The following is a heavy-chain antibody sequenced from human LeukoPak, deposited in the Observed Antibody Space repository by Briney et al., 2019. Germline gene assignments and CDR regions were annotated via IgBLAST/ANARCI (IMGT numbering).Heavy chain of an antibody. CDR3: ARGPSYSSNWSLDY. D-gene: IGHD6-13*01. V-gene: IGHV4-4*07. J-gene: IGHJ4*02. CDR2: MYTRGST. Sequence: PSETLSLTCTVSGGSISSYYWSWIRQPAGKGLEWIGRMYTRGSTNYNPSLKSRVTMSVDTSKNQFSLKLSSVTAADTAVYYCARGPSYSSNWSLDYWGQGTLVTVSS. CDR1: GGSISSYY.